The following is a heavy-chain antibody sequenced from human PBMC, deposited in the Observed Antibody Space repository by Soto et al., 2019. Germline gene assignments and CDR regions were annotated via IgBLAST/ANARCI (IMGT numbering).Heavy chain of an antibody. CDR2: INSGGST. V-gene: IGHV3-53*05. CDR3: ARVIILRLSASSFVY. CDR1: GFTVSSHY. J-gene: IGHJ4*02. D-gene: IGHD3-10*01. Sequence: GECMRLSCAPSGFTVSSHYMSWVRQAPGKGLEWVSVINSGGSTYYADSVKGRFTISRDNSKNTLYLQMNSLRAEDTAVYSCARVIILRLSASSFVYCCQGILVSV.